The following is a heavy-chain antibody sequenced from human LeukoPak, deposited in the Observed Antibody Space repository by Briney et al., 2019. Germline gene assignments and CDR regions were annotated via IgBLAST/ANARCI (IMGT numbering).Heavy chain of an antibody. V-gene: IGHV1-2*02. CDR1: GYTFTAQY. Sequence: ASVRVSCKASGYTFTAQYMHWVRQVPGQGLEWMGWINPNSGDTKYAQNFLGRVTMTRDTSTTTAYMELRSLRSDDTAVYFCASYPRSVPAPPFDYWGQGTLVTVSS. J-gene: IGHJ4*02. CDR2: INPNSGDT. CDR3: ASYPRSVPAPPFDY. D-gene: IGHD3-10*02.